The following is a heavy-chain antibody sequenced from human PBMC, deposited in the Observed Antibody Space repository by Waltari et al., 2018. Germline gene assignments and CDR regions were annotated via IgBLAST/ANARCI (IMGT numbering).Heavy chain of an antibody. J-gene: IGHJ4*02. V-gene: IGHV3-21*01. D-gene: IGHD1-26*01. CDR3: ASDSGSYSAQAIDY. CDR2: ISSSSSYI. CDR1: GFTFGDYA. Sequence: EVQLVESGGGLVQPGRSLRLSCTASGFTFGDYAMSWFRQAPGKGLGWVSSISSSSSYIYYADSVKGRFTISRDNAKNSLYLQMNSLRAEDTAVYYCASDSGSYSAQAIDYWGQGTLVTVSS.